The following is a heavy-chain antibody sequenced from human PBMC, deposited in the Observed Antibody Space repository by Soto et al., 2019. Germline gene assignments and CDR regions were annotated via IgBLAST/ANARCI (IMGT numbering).Heavy chain of an antibody. CDR3: ARVGSSSWAERPPRH. D-gene: IGHD6-13*01. Sequence: QVQLVESGGGLVKPGGSLRLSCAASGFTFSDYYMSWIRQAPGKGLEWVSYISSSSSYTNYADSVKGRFTISRDNAKNSLYLQMNSLRAEDTAVYYCARVGSSSWAERPPRHWGQGTLVTVSS. V-gene: IGHV3-11*06. CDR2: ISSSSSYT. CDR1: GFTFSDYY. J-gene: IGHJ4*02.